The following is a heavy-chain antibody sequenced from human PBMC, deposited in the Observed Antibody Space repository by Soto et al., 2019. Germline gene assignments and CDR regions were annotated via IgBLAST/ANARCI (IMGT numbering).Heavy chain of an antibody. Sequence: QVQLVESGGGLVKAGGSLRLSCAASGFIFSDYYMTWIRQAPGKGLEWLSCSSNRDRSTYYADSVKDRFVVSKDNAKNLACLQKNSLRPEDTGVYFCAGAWKVEKFGVISMSKGLDVWGQGTTVTVSS. CDR1: GFIFSDYY. J-gene: IGHJ6*02. CDR3: AGAWKVEKFGVISMSKGLDV. V-gene: IGHV3-11*01. D-gene: IGHD3-3*01. CDR2: SSNRDRST.